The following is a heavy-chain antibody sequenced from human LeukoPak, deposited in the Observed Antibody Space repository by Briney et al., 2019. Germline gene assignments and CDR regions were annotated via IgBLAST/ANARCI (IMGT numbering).Heavy chain of an antibody. Sequence: GASVKVSCKASGYTFTGYYMHWVRQAPGQGLEWMGWINPNSGGTNYAQKFQGRVTMTRDTSISTAYMELSRLRSDDTAVYYCARELATNKYYFDYWGQGTLVTVSS. CDR3: ARELATNKYYFDY. CDR2: INPNSGGT. J-gene: IGHJ4*02. D-gene: IGHD5-24*01. CDR1: GYTFTGYY. V-gene: IGHV1-2*02.